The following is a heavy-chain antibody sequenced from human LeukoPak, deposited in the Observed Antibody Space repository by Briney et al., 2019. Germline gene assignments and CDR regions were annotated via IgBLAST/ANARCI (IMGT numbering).Heavy chain of an antibody. J-gene: IGHJ3*02. CDR2: ILYEDK. Sequence: PGGSLRLSCAAPGFTFSSFGMHWVPQAPGRGLVWVALILYEDKYYADSVKGRFTVSRDSSKNTLYLQMNSLRAEDTAVYYCARHSSGCYGDGFDIWGQGTMVTVSS. CDR3: ARHSSGCYGDGFDI. V-gene: IGHV3-33*05. CDR1: GFTFSSFG. D-gene: IGHD6-19*01.